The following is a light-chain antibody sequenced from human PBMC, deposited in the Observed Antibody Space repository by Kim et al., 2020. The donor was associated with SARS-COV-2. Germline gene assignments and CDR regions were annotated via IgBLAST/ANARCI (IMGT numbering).Light chain of an antibody. V-gene: IGLV4-69*01. CDR1: SGHSSYA. Sequence: VKLTCTLSSGHSSYASAWHQQQPEKGPRYWMKLNSDGSHRKGDGIPDRFSVSSSGAERYLTISSLQSEDEADYYCQAWDTAVQGVFGGGTQLTVL. CDR3: QAWDTAVQGV. J-gene: IGLJ3*02. CDR2: LNSDGSH.